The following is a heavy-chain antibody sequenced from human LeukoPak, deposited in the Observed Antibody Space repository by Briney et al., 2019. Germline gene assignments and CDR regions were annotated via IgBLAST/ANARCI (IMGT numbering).Heavy chain of an antibody. CDR1: GYTSTGYY. J-gene: IGHJ4*02. Sequence: ASVKVSCKASGYTSTGYYMHWVRQAPGQGLEWMGWINPNSGGTNYAQKFQGRVTMTRDTSISTAYMELSRLRSDDTAVYYCARASYDILTGYCDNFDYWGQGTLVTVSS. CDR3: ARASYDILTGYCDNFDY. D-gene: IGHD3-9*01. CDR2: INPNSGGT. V-gene: IGHV1-2*02.